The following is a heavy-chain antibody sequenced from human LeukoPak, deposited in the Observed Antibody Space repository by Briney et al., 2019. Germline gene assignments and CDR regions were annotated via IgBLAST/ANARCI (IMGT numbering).Heavy chain of an antibody. V-gene: IGHV3-23*01. CDR2: ITGGGDNT. Sequence: GGSLRLSCAASGFIFSGDDMNWVRQAPGTGLDWVSGITGGGDNTFYADSVKGRFTISRDNSKNTVYLQMNSLRAEDTALYYCAIVSWSGYHSWGQGIPVTASS. J-gene: IGHJ4*02. CDR1: GFIFSGDD. D-gene: IGHD3-3*01. CDR3: AIVSWSGYHS.